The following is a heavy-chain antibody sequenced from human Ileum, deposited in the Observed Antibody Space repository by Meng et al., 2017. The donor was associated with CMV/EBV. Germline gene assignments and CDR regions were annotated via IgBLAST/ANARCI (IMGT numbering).Heavy chain of an antibody. D-gene: IGHD3-10*01. CDR3: ARNYGSGNWNFFHY. V-gene: IGHV4-4*07. J-gene: IGHJ4*02. CDR2: IYTSGTT. Sequence: QVQLQESGPGLVKTSETLSLTGYVSGCSISNYYWSWIRQPAGKGLEWIAHIYTSGTTNYNPSLKSRVTMSVDTSRNQFSLKLTSVTAADTAVYYCARNYGSGNWNFFHYWGQGTLVTVSS. CDR1: GCSISNYY.